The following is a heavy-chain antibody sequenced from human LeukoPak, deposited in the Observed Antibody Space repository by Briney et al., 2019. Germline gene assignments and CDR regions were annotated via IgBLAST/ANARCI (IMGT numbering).Heavy chain of an antibody. V-gene: IGHV3-53*04. CDR3: ARVGDEVAYTRGYLDH. J-gene: IGHJ4*02. CDR1: GFTVSSHD. CDR2: IYMGGNT. Sequence: GGSLRLSCAASGFTVSSHDMSWVRQAPGRGLEWVSVIYMGGNTYYADSVKGRFTISRHTSKNTLYLQMNSLRAEDTAVYYCARVGDEVAYTRGYLDHWGQGTLVTVSS. D-gene: IGHD3-16*01.